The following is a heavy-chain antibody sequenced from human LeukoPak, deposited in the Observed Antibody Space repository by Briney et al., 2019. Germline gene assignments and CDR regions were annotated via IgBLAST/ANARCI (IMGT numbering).Heavy chain of an antibody. CDR2: IIPIFGTA. D-gene: IGHD4-17*01. Sequence: SVKVSCKASGGTFSSYAIRWVRQAPGQGLEWMGGIIPIFGTANYAQKFQGRVTITADESTSTAYMELSSLRSEDTAVYYCARAEPPPTHHDYGDYVIYYYGMDVWGQGTTVTVSS. J-gene: IGHJ6*02. CDR1: GGTFSSYA. CDR3: ARAEPPPTHHDYGDYVIYYYGMDV. V-gene: IGHV1-69*13.